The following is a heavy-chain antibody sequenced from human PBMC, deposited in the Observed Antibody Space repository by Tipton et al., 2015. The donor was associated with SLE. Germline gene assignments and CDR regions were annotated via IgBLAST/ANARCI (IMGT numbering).Heavy chain of an antibody. V-gene: IGHV3-7*01. J-gene: IGHJ4*02. CDR2: IKQDGSEK. D-gene: IGHD6-19*01. CDR1: GFTFSSYW. Sequence: SLRLSCAASGFTFSSYWMSWVRQAPGKGLEWVANIKQDGSEKYYVDSVKGRFTISRDNAKNSLYLQMNSLRAEDTAVYYCARVASPKPYSSGWYKYWGQGTLVTVSS. CDR3: ARVASPKPYSSGWYKY.